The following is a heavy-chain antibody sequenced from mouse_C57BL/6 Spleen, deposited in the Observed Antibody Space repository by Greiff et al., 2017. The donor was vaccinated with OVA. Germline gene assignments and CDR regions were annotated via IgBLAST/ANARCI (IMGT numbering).Heavy chain of an antibody. CDR3: TRIWLLRGFAY. D-gene: IGHD2-3*01. CDR2: IDPETGGT. V-gene: IGHV1-15*01. CDR1: GYTFTDYE. Sequence: QVQLKESGAELVRPGASVTLSCKASGYTFTDYEMHWVKQTPVHGLEWIGAIDPETGGTAYNQKFKGKAILTADKSSSTAYMELRSLTSEDSAVYYCTRIWLLRGFAYWGQGTLVTVSA. J-gene: IGHJ3*01.